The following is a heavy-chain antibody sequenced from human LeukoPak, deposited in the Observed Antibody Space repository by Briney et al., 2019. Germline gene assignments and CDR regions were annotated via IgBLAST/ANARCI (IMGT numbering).Heavy chain of an antibody. V-gene: IGHV3-21*01. CDR3: ATYYDSSGNTFDY. J-gene: IGHJ4*02. Sequence: GGSLRLSCAASGFTFSSYSMNWVRQAPGKGLEWVSSISSSSTYIYYADSVKGRFTVSRDNAKNSLYLQMNSLRAEDTAVYYCATYYDSSGNTFDYWGQGTLVTVSP. CDR1: GFTFSSYS. D-gene: IGHD3-22*01. CDR2: ISSSSTYI.